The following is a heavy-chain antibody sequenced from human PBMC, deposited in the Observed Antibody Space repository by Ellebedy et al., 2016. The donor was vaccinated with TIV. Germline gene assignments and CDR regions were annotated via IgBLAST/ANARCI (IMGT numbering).Heavy chain of an antibody. CDR3: ASSRYHYYVGNTVFAY. CDR1: GFTFSSYA. Sequence: PGGSLRLSCAASGFTFSSYAMSWVRHAPGKGLEWVSTISNTGSRTYYADSVEGRFIISRDNSKNTLDLQMNSLRAEETAIYYCASSRYHYYVGNTVFAYWGQGTLVTVSS. V-gene: IGHV3-23*01. D-gene: IGHD3-10*01. J-gene: IGHJ4*02. CDR2: ISNTGSRT.